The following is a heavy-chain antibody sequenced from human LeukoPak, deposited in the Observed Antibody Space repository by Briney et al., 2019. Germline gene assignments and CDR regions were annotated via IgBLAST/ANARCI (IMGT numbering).Heavy chain of an antibody. CDR2: ANSDGSST. Sequence: GGSLRLSCAASGFTFSSYWMHWVRQAPGKGLVWVSRANSDGSSTSYADSVKGRFAISRDNAKNTLYLQMNSLRVEDTAVYYCAGGDSGFGYWGQGILVTVSS. J-gene: IGHJ4*02. CDR3: AGGDSGFGY. D-gene: IGHD3-10*01. CDR1: GFTFSSYW. V-gene: IGHV3-74*01.